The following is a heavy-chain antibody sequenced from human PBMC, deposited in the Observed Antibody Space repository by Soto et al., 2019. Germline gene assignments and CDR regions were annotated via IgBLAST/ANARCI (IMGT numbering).Heavy chain of an antibody. CDR1: GGTFSSYA. V-gene: IGHV1-18*01. D-gene: IGHD3-3*01. CDR3: ARVMYYDFWSGYYTGKNWFDP. Sequence: GASVKVSCKASGGTFSSYAISWVRQAPGQGLERMGWISAYNGNTNYAQKLQGRVTMTTDTSTSTAYMELRSLRSDDTAVYYCARVMYYDFWSGYYTGKNWFDPWGQGTLVTVSS. CDR2: ISAYNGNT. J-gene: IGHJ5*02.